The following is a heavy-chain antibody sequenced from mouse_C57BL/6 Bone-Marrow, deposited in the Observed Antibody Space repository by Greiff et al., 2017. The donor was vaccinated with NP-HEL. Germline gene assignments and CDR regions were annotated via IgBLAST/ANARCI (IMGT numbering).Heavy chain of an antibody. CDR1: GSKFTDYY. CDR2: INPNNGGT. J-gene: IGHJ2*01. Sequence: EVKLQQSGPELVKPGASVKISCKASGSKFTDYYMNWVKQSHGKSLEWIGDINPNNGGTSYNQKFKGKATLTVDKSSSTAYMELRSLTSEDSAVYYCARRGNYYCDCWGQGTTLTVSS. CDR3: ARRGNYYCDC. V-gene: IGHV1-26*01.